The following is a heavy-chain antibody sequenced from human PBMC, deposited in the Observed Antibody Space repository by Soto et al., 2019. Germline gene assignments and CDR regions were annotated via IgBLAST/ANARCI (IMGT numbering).Heavy chain of an antibody. D-gene: IGHD6-19*01. CDR3: ASHMRAVTGTYWFDP. Sequence: PGESLKISCQCSGYSFTSYWISLVRPMPGKGLEWMGRIDPSDSYTNYSPSFQGHVTISADKSISTAYLQWSSLKASDTAMYYCASHMRAVTGTYWFDPWGQGTLVTVSS. J-gene: IGHJ5*02. CDR1: GYSFTSYW. V-gene: IGHV5-10-1*01. CDR2: IDPSDSYT.